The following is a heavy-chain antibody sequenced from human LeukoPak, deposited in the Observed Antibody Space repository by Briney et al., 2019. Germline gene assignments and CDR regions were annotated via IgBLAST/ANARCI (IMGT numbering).Heavy chain of an antibody. V-gene: IGHV3-23*01. CDR2: ISGSGGST. D-gene: IGHD3-10*01. J-gene: IGHJ4*02. Sequence: GGSLRLSCAASGFTFSSYAMSWVRQAPGKGLEWVSAISGSGGSTYYADPVKGRFTISRDNSKNTLYLQMNSLRAEDTAVYYCAVSAKGTMVRGVQDYWGQGTLVTVSS. CDR1: GFTFSSYA. CDR3: AVSAKGTMVRGVQDY.